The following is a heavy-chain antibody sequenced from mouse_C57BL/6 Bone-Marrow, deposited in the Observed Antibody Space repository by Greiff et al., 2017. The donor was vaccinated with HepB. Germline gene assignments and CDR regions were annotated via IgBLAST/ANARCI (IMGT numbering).Heavy chain of an antibody. J-gene: IGHJ4*01. CDR1: GYTFTNYW. Sequence: VQLQQSGAELVRPGTSVKMSCKASGYTFTNYWIGWAKQRPGHGLEWIGDIYPGGGYTNYNEKFKGKATLTADKSSSTAYMQFSSLTSEDSAIYYCARGGYDYDWAMDYWGQGTSVTVSS. D-gene: IGHD2-4*01. V-gene: IGHV1-63*01. CDR3: ARGGYDYDWAMDY. CDR2: IYPGGGYT.